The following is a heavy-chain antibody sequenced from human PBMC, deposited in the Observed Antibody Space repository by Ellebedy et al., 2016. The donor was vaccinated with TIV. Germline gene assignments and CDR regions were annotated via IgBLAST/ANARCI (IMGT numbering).Heavy chain of an antibody. V-gene: IGHV1-8*01. CDR3: GYSYAYAFDF. D-gene: IGHD3-16*01. CDR2: MNPNRGNT. J-gene: IGHJ3*01. Sequence: ASVKVSCKASGYTFTSYDINWVRQATGQGLEWMGWMNPNRGNTGYAQKFQGRVTMTRDTSTSTVYMELSSLRAEDSAVYYCGYSYAYAFDFWGQGTMVTVSS. CDR1: GYTFTSYD.